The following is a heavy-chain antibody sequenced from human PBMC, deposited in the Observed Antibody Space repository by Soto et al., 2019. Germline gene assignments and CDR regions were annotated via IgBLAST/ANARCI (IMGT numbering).Heavy chain of an antibody. CDR2: ISYDGNNK. Sequence: QVQLVESGGGVVQPGRSLRLSCAASGFTFSTYGMHWVRQAPGKGLEWVAVISYDGNNKYYADSVKGRFTIARDNSKNTLFLQMDSLRAEDTAVYYCAKDHLPSTVTTPGYWGQGTRVTVSS. J-gene: IGHJ4*02. CDR1: GFTFSTYG. D-gene: IGHD4-17*01. CDR3: AKDHLPSTVTTPGY. V-gene: IGHV3-30*18.